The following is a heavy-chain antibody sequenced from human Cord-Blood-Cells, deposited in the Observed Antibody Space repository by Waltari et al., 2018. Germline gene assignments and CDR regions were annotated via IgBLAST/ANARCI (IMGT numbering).Heavy chain of an antibody. CDR3: ARAYCGGDCYYYYYMDV. V-gene: IGHV3-33*01. CDR1: GFTFSSYG. CDR2: IWYDGSNK. D-gene: IGHD2-21*01. J-gene: IGHJ6*03. Sequence: QVQLVESGGGVVQPGRSLRLSCAASGFTFSSYGMHWVRQAPGKGLEWVADIWYDGSNKYCADSVKGRFTISRDNSKNTLYLQMNSLRAEDTAVYYCARAYCGGDCYYYYYMDVWGKGTTVTVSS.